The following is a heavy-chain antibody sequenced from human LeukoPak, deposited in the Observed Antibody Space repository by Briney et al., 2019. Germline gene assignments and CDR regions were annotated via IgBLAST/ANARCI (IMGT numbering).Heavy chain of an antibody. CDR3: ARVTVTSSAAANFEY. J-gene: IGHJ4*02. CDR2: IYYSGST. V-gene: IGHV4-31*03. D-gene: IGHD6-13*01. Sequence: SQTLSLTCTVSGGSIGSGGYYWSRIRQHPGKGLEWIGYIYYSGSTYYNPSLKSRVTISIDTSNNQFSLKLTSVTAADTAVYYCARVTVTSSAAANFEYWGQGTLVTVSS. CDR1: GGSIGSGGYY.